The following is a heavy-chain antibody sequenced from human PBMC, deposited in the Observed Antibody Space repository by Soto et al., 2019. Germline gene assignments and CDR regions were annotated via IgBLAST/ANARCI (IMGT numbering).Heavy chain of an antibody. Sequence: QVQLVQSGAEVKKPGASVKVSCKASGYTFTSYDINWVRQATGQGLVWMGWMNPNSGNTGYAQKFQGRVTMTGTTSISTAYMELSSLRSEDTAVYYCARSYYDILSGYPNFDYWGQGTLVTVSS. J-gene: IGHJ4*02. V-gene: IGHV1-8*01. D-gene: IGHD3-9*01. CDR3: ARSYYDILSGYPNFDY. CDR1: GYTFTSYD. CDR2: MNPNSGNT.